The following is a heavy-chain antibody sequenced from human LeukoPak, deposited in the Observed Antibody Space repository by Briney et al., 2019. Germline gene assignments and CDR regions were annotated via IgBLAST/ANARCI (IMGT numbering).Heavy chain of an antibody. CDR2: IYYSGST. J-gene: IGHJ4*02. CDR3: ARSSSAYYFDY. V-gene: IGHV4-39*07. CDR1: GGSISSSSYY. D-gene: IGHD6-6*01. Sequence: SETLSLTCTVSGGSISSSSYYWGWIRQPPGKGLEWIGSIYYSGSTYYNPSLKSRVTTSVDTSKNQFSLKLSSVTAADTAVYYCARSSSAYYFDYWGQGTLVTVSS.